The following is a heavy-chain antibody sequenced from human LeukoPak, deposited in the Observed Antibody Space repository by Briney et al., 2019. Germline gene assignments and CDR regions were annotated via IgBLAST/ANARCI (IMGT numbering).Heavy chain of an antibody. CDR3: ARDGGRFPERLNWFDP. V-gene: IGHV3-21*01. CDR2: ISSSSSYI. J-gene: IGHJ5*02. CDR1: GFTFSAYA. Sequence: GGSLRLSCTASGFTFSAYAMMWVRQAPGKGLEWVSSISSSSSYIYYADSVKGRFTISRDNAKNSLYLQMNSLRAEDTAVYYCARDGGRFPERLNWFDPWGQGTLVTVSS. D-gene: IGHD3-10*01.